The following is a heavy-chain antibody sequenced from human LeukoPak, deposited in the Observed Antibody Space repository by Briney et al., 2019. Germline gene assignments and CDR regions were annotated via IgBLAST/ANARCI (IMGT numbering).Heavy chain of an antibody. D-gene: IGHD3-22*01. V-gene: IGHV1-2*02. CDR1: GYTFTGYY. CDR2: INPNSGGT. J-gene: IGHJ6*02. Sequence: ASVKVSCKASGYTFTGYYMHWVRQAPGQGLEWMGWINPNSGGTNYAQKFQGRVTMTRDTSISTAYMELSRLGSDDTAVYYCARYYYDSSGYYYYYGMDVWGQGTTVTVSS. CDR3: ARYYYDSSGYYYYYGMDV.